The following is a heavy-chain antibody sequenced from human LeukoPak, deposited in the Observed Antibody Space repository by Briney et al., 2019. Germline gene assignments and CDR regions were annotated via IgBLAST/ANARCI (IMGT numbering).Heavy chain of an antibody. CDR2: IYSGGST. D-gene: IGHD6-19*01. CDR3: ARASSGWDYWYFDL. CDR1: GFTVSSNY. Sequence: GGSLRLSGAASGFTVSSNYMSWVRQAPGKGLEWVSVIYSGGSTYYADSVKGRFTISRGNSKNTLYLQMNSLRAEDTAVYYCARASSGWDYWYFDLWGRGTLVTVSS. J-gene: IGHJ2*01. V-gene: IGHV3-53*01.